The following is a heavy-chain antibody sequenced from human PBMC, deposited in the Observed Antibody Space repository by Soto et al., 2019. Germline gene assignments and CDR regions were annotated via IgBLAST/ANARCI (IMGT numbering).Heavy chain of an antibody. CDR1: GFTVSSKY. J-gene: IGHJ4*02. CDR2: IYGGGTT. D-gene: IGHD6-19*01. V-gene: IGHV3-53*01. Sequence: EVQLVESGGGLIQPGGSLRLSCAASGFTVSSKYMTWVRQAPGKGLEWVSVIYGGGTTYYADSVKGRFTISRDNSKNTLYLQVNSLRAEDTAVYYCVQTTGWPGFDFWGQGTLVTVCS. CDR3: VQTTGWPGFDF.